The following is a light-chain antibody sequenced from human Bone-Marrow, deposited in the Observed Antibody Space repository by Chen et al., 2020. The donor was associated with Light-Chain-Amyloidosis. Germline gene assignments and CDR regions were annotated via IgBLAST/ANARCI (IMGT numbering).Light chain of an antibody. J-gene: IGLJ3*02. CDR2: KDT. CDR1: ALPKHY. V-gene: IGLV3-25*03. CDR3: QSADSSDLGV. Sequence: SYELTQPPSVSVSPGQTARITCSGDALPKHYAYWYQQKPGQAPVLVICKDTETPSGIPELFSGSSSGTTVTLTISGVQAEDEADYYCQSADSSDLGVFGGGTKLTVL.